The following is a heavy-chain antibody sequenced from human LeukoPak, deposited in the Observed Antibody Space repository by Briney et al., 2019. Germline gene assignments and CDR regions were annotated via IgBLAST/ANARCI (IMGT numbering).Heavy chain of an antibody. Sequence: LRLSCAASGFTFSSYSMNWVRQHPGKGLEWIGYIYYSGSTYYNPSLKSRLTISVDTSKNQFSLKLSSVTAADTAVYYCARDTGVPKGMDVWGQGTTVTVSS. D-gene: IGHD3-3*01. CDR3: ARDTGVPKGMDV. V-gene: IGHV4-31*02. CDR1: GFTFSSYS. CDR2: IYYSGST. J-gene: IGHJ6*02.